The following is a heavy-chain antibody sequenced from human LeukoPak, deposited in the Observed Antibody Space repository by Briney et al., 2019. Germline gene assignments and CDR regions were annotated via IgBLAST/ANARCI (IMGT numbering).Heavy chain of an antibody. V-gene: IGHV3-74*03. Sequence: QTGGSLRLSCAASGFTFSTYWMDWVRQAPGKGLVWVSRISIDGSSTKYADSVKGRFTTSRDNAKNTLYLQMNSLRAEDTAIYYCARLTTTTSSWGQGTLVTVSS. CDR2: ISIDGSST. J-gene: IGHJ5*02. CDR3: ARLTTTTSS. CDR1: GFTFSTYW. D-gene: IGHD2/OR15-2a*01.